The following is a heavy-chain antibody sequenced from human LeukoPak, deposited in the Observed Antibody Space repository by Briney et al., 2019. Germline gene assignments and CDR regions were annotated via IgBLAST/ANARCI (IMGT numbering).Heavy chain of an antibody. CDR2: ISGSGGST. Sequence: GGSLRLSCAASGFTFSSYAMSWVRQAPGKGLEWVSAISGSGGSTYYADSVKGRFTISRDNSKNTLYLQMNSLRVEDTAVYYCARAPTFSGWFDYWGQGTLVTVSS. CDR1: GFTFSSYA. J-gene: IGHJ4*02. D-gene: IGHD6-19*01. V-gene: IGHV3-23*01. CDR3: ARAPTFSGWFDY.